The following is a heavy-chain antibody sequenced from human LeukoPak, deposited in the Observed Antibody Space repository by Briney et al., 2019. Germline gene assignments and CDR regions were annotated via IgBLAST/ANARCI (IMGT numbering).Heavy chain of an antibody. CDR2: INPNSGGT. J-gene: IGHJ6*02. CDR1: GYTFTGYY. Sequence: GASVKVSCKASGYTFTGYYMHWVRQAPGQGLEWMGWINPNSGGTNCAQKFQGRVTMTRDTSISTAYMELSRLRSDDTAVYYCASELVTMVRGEYYYYGMDVWGQGTTVTVSS. CDR3: ASELVTMVRGEYYYYGMDV. V-gene: IGHV1-2*02. D-gene: IGHD3-10*01.